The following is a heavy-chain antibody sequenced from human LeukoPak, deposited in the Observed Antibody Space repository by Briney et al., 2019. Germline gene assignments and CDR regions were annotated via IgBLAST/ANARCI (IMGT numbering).Heavy chain of an antibody. D-gene: IGHD1-26*01. Sequence: SETLSLTCTVSGGSISSYYWNWIRQPPGKGLEWIGYIYYSGSTNYNPSLKSRVTISVDTSKNQFSLKLSSVTAADTAVYYCASGRVSPLFDYWGQGTLVTVSS. V-gene: IGHV4-59*01. J-gene: IGHJ4*02. CDR1: GGSISSYY. CDR2: IYYSGST. CDR3: ASGRVSPLFDY.